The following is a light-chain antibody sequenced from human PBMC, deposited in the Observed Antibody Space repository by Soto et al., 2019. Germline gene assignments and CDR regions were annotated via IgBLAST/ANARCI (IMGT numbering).Light chain of an antibody. Sequence: QSALAQPRSVSGSPGQSVTISCTGTSSDVGRFEYVSWYQQHPGEAPKVVVYDVTQRPSGVPDRFSGTKSGNTASLTISGLQAEDEADYYCASLTTTNFVFGTGTKVTVL. J-gene: IGLJ1*01. V-gene: IGLV2-11*01. CDR2: DVT. CDR3: ASLTTTNFV. CDR1: SSDVGRFEY.